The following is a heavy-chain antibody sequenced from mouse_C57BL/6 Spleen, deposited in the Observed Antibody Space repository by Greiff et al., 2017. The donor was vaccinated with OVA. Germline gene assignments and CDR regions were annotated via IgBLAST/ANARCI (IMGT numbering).Heavy chain of an antibody. J-gene: IGHJ3*01. CDR3: ARGVYSNYPFAY. CDR1: GYTFTSYW. CDR2: IDPSDSYT. V-gene: IGHV1-59*01. Sequence: QVQLQQPGAELVRPGTSVKLSCKASGYTFTSYWMHWVKQRPGQGLEWIGVIDPSDSYTNYNQKFKGKATLTVDTSSSTAYMQLSSLTSEDSAVYYCARGVYSNYPFAYWGQGTLVTVSA. D-gene: IGHD2-5*01.